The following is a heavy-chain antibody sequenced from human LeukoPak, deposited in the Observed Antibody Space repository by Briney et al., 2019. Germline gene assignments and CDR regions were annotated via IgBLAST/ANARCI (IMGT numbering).Heavy chain of an antibody. J-gene: IGHJ4*02. Sequence: PSETLSLTCTVSGGSISNSNSVWAWIRQPPGKGLEWIGTIYYSGITHYSPSLKSRVTISVDTSKNQFSLKLSSVTATDTALYYCARRVYGTSQYYWGQGTLVTVSS. CDR3: ARRVYGTSQYY. V-gene: IGHV4-39*01. CDR1: GGSISNSNSV. CDR2: IYYSGIT. D-gene: IGHD5/OR15-5a*01.